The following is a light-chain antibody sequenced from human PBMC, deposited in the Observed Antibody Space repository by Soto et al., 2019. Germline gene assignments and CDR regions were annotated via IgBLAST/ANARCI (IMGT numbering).Light chain of an antibody. V-gene: IGKV3-20*01. CDR2: DAS. CDR3: QQYGSSPT. CDR1: LSASTSY. Sequence: EIVLTQSPVTLSLSPGERATLSCRASLSASTSYLAWYQQKPGQPPRLLIYDASSRATGIPDRFSGSGSRTDFTLTISRLEPEDFAVYYCQQYGSSPTFGPGTKVDI. J-gene: IGKJ1*01.